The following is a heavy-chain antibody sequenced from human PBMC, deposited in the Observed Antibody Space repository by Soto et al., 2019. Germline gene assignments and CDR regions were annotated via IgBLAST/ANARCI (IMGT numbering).Heavy chain of an antibody. CDR1: GFTFSNSA. J-gene: IGHJ4*02. D-gene: IGHD6-13*01. Sequence: EVQLLESGGGLVQPGGSLRLSCAASGFTFSNSAMSWVRQAPGKGLDWVSAIRGSGGNSFYADSVKVRFTISRDNSASALYLHLHSLLAQDTAVYYCAKEGNIAAAGVYYGGQGTLVTVSS. CDR2: IRGSGGNS. CDR3: AKEGNIAAAGVYY. V-gene: IGHV3-23*01.